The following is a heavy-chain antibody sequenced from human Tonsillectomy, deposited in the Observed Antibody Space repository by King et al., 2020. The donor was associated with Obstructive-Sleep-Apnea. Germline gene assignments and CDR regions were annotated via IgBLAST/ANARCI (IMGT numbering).Heavy chain of an antibody. D-gene: IGHD6-19*01. CDR1: GYTFTSYA. CDR2: INAGNGNT. V-gene: IGHV1-3*01. CDR3: ARSRNSGWQDFDY. Sequence: QLVQSGAEVKKPGASVKVSCKASGYTFTSYAMHWVRQAPGQRLEWMGWINAGNGNTKYSQKFQGRVTITRDTSASTAYMELSSLRSEDTAVYYCARSRNSGWQDFDYWGQGTLVSVSS. J-gene: IGHJ4*02.